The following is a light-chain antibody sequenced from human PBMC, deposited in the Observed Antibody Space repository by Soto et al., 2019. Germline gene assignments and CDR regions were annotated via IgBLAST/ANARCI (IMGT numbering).Light chain of an antibody. J-gene: IGKJ4*01. Sequence: ELVFTQSPGTLSFSPGDSSTHSCRASQSVSRSYLGWYQQKPGQAPRLLMYGASIRAAGVPDRFSGSGSGTDFTLTTSSLEPEDFAVYYCQQRSNWPLTFGGGTKVDIK. V-gene: IGKV3D-20*02. CDR2: GAS. CDR1: QSVSRSY. CDR3: QQRSNWPLT.